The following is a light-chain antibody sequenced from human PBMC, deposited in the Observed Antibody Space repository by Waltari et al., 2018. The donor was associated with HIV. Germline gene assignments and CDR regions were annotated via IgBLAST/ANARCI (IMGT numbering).Light chain of an antibody. Sequence: DIQMPPSPSTLSASVGDRVTITCRASQSISSWLAWYQQKPGNAPKLLIYKASSLESGVPSRFSGSGSGPEFTLTISSLQPDDFATYYCQQYSNYPGTFGQGTKLEIK. J-gene: IGKJ2*02. CDR1: QSISSW. CDR3: QQYSNYPGT. CDR2: KAS. V-gene: IGKV1-5*03.